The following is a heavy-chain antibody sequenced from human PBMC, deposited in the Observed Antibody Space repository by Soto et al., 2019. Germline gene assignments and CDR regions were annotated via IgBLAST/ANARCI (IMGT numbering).Heavy chain of an antibody. CDR2: INSDGSST. CDR3: ARDSLNYYPGYCSGGSCYEFDY. CDR1: GFTFSSYW. D-gene: IGHD2-15*01. V-gene: IGHV3-74*01. J-gene: IGHJ4*02. Sequence: PGGSLRLSCAAPGFTFSSYWMHWVRQAPGKGLVWVSRINSDGSSTSYADSVKGRFTISRDNAKNTLYLQMNSLRAEDTAVYYCARDSLNYYPGYCSGGSCYEFDYWGQGTLVTVSS.